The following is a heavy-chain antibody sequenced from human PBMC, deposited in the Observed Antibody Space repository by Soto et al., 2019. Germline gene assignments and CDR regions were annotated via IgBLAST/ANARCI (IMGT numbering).Heavy chain of an antibody. Sequence: RGSLKISCKGSGYSFTSYWIGWVRQMPGKGLEWMGIIYPGDSDTRYSPSFQGQVTISADKSISTAYLQWSSLKASDTAMYYCARHVEGSSWPLDYWGQGTLVTVSS. CDR2: IYPGDSDT. CDR1: GYSFTSYW. J-gene: IGHJ4*02. V-gene: IGHV5-51*01. D-gene: IGHD6-13*01. CDR3: ARHVEGSSWPLDY.